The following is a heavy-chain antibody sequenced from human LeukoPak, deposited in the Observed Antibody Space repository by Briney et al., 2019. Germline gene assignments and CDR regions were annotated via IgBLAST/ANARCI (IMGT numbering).Heavy chain of an antibody. J-gene: IGHJ4*02. CDR3: ATADGSGSYYAH. Sequence: ASVKVSCKVSGNTLRELSMHWVRQAPGKGLEWMGGFDPEDGPEDGQMIYAQKFQGRVTMTEDTSTDTAHMEVSSLRSEDSAVYYCATADGSGSYYAHWGQGTLVTVSS. V-gene: IGHV1-24*01. CDR1: GNTLRELS. CDR2: FDPEDGPEDGQM. D-gene: IGHD3-10*01.